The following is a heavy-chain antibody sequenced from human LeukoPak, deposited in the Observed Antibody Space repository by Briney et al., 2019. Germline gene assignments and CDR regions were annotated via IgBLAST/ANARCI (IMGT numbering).Heavy chain of an antibody. V-gene: IGHV3-11*04. CDR2: ISSSGSTI. J-gene: IGHJ3*02. CDR1: GFTFSDYY. CDR3: ARDLHDWDPTVTTGWAFDI. D-gene: IGHD4-17*01. Sequence: GGSLRLSCAASGFTFSDYYMSWIRQAPGKGLEWVSYISSSGSTIYYADFMKGRLTISRHNAKHSLYMQMNSQRAEDTAVYYCARDLHDWDPTVTTGWAFDIWGQGTMVTVSS.